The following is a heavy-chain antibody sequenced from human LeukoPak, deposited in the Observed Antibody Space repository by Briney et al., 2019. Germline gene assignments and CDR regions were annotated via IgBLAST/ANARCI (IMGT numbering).Heavy chain of an antibody. CDR2: IYYSGST. CDR1: GGSISSSSYY. Sequence: SETLSLTCTVSGGSISSSSYYWGWIRQPPGKGLEWIGSIYYSGSTYYNPSLRSRVTISVDTSKNQFSLKLSSVTAADTAVYYCARGSAVLVYDYWGQGTLVTVSS. V-gene: IGHV4-39*01. D-gene: IGHD6-6*01. CDR3: ARGSAVLVYDY. J-gene: IGHJ4*02.